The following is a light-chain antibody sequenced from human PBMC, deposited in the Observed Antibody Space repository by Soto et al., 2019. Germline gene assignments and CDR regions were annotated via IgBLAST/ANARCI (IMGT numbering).Light chain of an antibody. V-gene: IGLV2-23*02. CDR3: CSYAGSSTPYV. J-gene: IGLJ1*01. CDR1: SREVGSYNL. Sequence: QSVLTQPASVSGSPGQSITISCTGTSREVGSYNLVSWYQQHPGKAPKLMIYEVSKRPSGVSNRFSGSKSGNTASLTISGLQAEDEADYYSCSYAGSSTPYVFGTGTKVTVL. CDR2: EVS.